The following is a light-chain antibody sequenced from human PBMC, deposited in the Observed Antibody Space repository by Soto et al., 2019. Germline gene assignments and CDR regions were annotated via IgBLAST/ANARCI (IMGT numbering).Light chain of an antibody. J-gene: IGLJ2*01. V-gene: IGLV3-1*01. CDR1: KLGDKY. CDR3: QPWDSRPLLL. Sequence: SYELTQPPSMSVSPGQTATITCSGDKLGDKYACWYQQKPGQSPLLVIYQNAKRPSGIPERFSGYNSENTAPLPITGTQARDETDYYSQPWDSRPLLLFGGATKLTLL. CDR2: QNA.